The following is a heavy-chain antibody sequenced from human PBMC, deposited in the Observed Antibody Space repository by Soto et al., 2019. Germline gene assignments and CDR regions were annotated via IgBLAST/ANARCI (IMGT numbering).Heavy chain of an antibody. D-gene: IGHD6-13*01. CDR3: ARDRGDSSSWSPFDY. V-gene: IGHV1-69*13. Sequence: SVKVSCKASGGTFSSYAISWVRQAPGQGLEWMGGIIPIFGTANYAQKFQGRVTITADESTSTAYMELSSLRSEDTAVYYCARDRGDSSSWSPFDYWGQGTLVTVSS. CDR2: IIPIFGTA. CDR1: GGTFSSYA. J-gene: IGHJ4*02.